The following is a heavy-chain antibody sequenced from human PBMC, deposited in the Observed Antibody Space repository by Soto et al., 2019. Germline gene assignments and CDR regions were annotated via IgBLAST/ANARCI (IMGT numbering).Heavy chain of an antibody. CDR1: GFTFSSYS. D-gene: IGHD3-22*01. Sequence: EVQLVESGGGLVQPGGSLRLSCAASGFTFSSYSMNWVRQAPGKGLEWVSYISSSSSTIYYADSVKGRFTISRDNAKNSLHLQMNSLRDEDTAVYYCARSGDSYDSSGYYYWGQGTLVTVSS. V-gene: IGHV3-48*02. J-gene: IGHJ4*02. CDR3: ARSGDSYDSSGYYY. CDR2: ISSSSSTI.